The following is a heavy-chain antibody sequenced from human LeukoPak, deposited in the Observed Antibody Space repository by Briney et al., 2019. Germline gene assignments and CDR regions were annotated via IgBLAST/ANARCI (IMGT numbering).Heavy chain of an antibody. Sequence: GASVTVSYKASGYTFISYGITWVRQAPGQGLEGMGWISVYNGNTKSAQNLQGRVIMTTDTSTNTAHMELRSLRSDDTAVYYCARIASDGSGTNHYWGQGTQVIVSS. CDR2: ISVYNGNT. CDR3: ARIASDGSGTNHY. CDR1: GYTFISYG. D-gene: IGHD3-10*01. J-gene: IGHJ4*02. V-gene: IGHV1-18*01.